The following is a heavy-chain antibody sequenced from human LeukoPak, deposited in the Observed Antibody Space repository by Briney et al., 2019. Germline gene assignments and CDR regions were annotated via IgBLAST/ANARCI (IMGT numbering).Heavy chain of an antibody. CDR2: IRYDGSNK. V-gene: IGHV3-30*02. D-gene: IGHD3-10*01. CDR1: GFTFSSYG. J-gene: IGHJ3*02. CDR3: AKWDYGSGRSITGAFDI. Sequence: PGGSLRLSCAASGFTFSSYGMHWVRQAPGKGLEWVAFIRYDGSNKYYADSVKGRFTISRDNSKNTLYLQMNSLRAEDTAVYYCAKWDYGSGRSITGAFDIWGQGTMVTVSS.